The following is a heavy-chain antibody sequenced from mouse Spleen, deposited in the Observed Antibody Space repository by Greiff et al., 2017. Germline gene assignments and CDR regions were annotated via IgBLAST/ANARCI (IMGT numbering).Heavy chain of an antibody. CDR1: GYAFSSYW. CDR2: IYPGDGDT. Sequence: VQLQQSGAELVKPGASVKISCKASGYAFSSYWMNWVKQRPGKGLEWIGQIYPGDGDTNYNGKFKGKATLTADKSSSTAYMQLSSLTSEDSAVYFCAREQRVNWVYYFDYWGQGTTLTVSS. CDR3: AREQRVNWVYYFDY. D-gene: IGHD4-1*02. V-gene: IGHV1-80*01. J-gene: IGHJ2*01.